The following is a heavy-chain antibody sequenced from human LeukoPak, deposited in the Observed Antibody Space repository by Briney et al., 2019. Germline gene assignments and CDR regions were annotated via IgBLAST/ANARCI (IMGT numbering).Heavy chain of an antibody. CDR2: IYYSGST. Sequence: SETLSLTCTVSGGSISSSSYYWGWIRQPPGKGLEWIGSIYYSGSTYYNPSLKSRVTISVDTSKNQFSLKLSSVTAADTAVYYCARDFRGSVDAFDIWGQGTMVAVSS. V-gene: IGHV4-39*07. J-gene: IGHJ3*02. CDR1: GGSISSSSYY. CDR3: ARDFRGSVDAFDI.